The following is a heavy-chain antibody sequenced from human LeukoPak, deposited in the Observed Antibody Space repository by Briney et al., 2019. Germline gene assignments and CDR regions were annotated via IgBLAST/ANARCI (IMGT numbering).Heavy chain of an antibody. J-gene: IGHJ6*03. CDR2: ITSTSIYR. CDR1: GFTFSNYN. Sequence: PGGSLRLSCAASGFTFSNYNMNWVRQAPGKGLEWVSSITSTSIYRYYADSVKGRFTISTDNAKKSLYLQTNSLRAGDTAVYYCAKTTITPPYYMDVWGKGTTVTVSS. D-gene: IGHD4-11*01. CDR3: AKTTITPPYYMDV. V-gene: IGHV3-21*01.